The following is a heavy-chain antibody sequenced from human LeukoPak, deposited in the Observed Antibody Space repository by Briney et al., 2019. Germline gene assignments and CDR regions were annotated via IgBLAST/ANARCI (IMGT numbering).Heavy chain of an antibody. D-gene: IGHD6-13*01. J-gene: IGHJ6*02. CDR2: INHSGST. CDR3: ARVVAAAGREYYYYYGMDV. Sequence: SETLSLTCADYGGSLSGYYWSWIRQPPGKGLKWIGEINHSGSTNYNPSLKSRVTISVDTSKNQFSLKLSSVTAADTAVYYCARVVAAAGREYYYYYGMDVWGQGTTVTVSS. CDR1: GGSLSGYY. V-gene: IGHV4-34*01.